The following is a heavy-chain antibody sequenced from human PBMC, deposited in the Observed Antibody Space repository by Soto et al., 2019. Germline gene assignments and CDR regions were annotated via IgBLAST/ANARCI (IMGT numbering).Heavy chain of an antibody. CDR1: GYTFTSYG. V-gene: IGHV1-18*01. CDR3: AREFANMVRGGTSMDV. Sequence: QVQLVQSGAEVKKPGASVKVSCKASGYTFTSYGISWVRQAPGQGLEWMGWISAYNGNTNYAQKIQGRVTMTTDTSTSTAYMELRSLRSDDTAVYYCAREFANMVRGGTSMDVWGQGTTVTVSS. D-gene: IGHD3-10*01. J-gene: IGHJ6*02. CDR2: ISAYNGNT.